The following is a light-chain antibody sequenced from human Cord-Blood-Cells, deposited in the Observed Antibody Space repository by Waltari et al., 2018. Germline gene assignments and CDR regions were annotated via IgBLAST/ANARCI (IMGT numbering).Light chain of an antibody. CDR1: QSISSW. CDR3: QQYNSYSWT. Sequence: DIQITQSPSTLSASVGARVTITCRASQSISSWLAWYQQKPGKAPKLLIYKASSLESGVPSRFSGSGSGTEFTLTISSLQPDDFATYYCQQYNSYSWTFGQGTKVEIK. V-gene: IGKV1-5*03. J-gene: IGKJ1*01. CDR2: KAS.